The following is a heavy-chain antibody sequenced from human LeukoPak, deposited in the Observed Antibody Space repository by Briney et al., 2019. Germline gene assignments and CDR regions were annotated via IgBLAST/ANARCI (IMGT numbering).Heavy chain of an antibody. J-gene: IGHJ4*02. CDR2: ISSSGSDM. CDR3: ARNLCSTTSCYPYYFDH. CDR1: GFTFSDYY. D-gene: IGHD2-2*01. Sequence: PGGSLRLSCAASGFTFSDYYMSWIRQAPGKGLEWVSYISSSGSDMYYADSVKGRFTISRDNAKNSLYLQMNSLRADDTALYYRARNLCSTTSCYPYYFDHWGQGTLVPVSS. V-gene: IGHV3-11*01.